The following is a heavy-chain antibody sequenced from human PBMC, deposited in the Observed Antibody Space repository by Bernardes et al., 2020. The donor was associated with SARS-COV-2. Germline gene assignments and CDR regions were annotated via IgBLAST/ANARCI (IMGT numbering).Heavy chain of an antibody. D-gene: IGHD3-9*01. CDR3: ARHVYSYDITAGMDV. Sequence: SETLSLTCSVSGDSIRTSDYYWGWIRRPPGKGLEWIGSRYRDGSTYYDPSLKSRVTISADTSKNQFSLKLTSVTSTDTAVYFCARHVYSYDITAGMDVWGQWTTVTVSS. J-gene: IGHJ6*02. CDR2: RYRDGST. V-gene: IGHV4-39*01. CDR1: GDSIRTSDYY.